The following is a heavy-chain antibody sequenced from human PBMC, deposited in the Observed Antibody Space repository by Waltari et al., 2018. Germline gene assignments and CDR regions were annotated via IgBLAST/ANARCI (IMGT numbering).Heavy chain of an antibody. V-gene: IGHV3-74*01. J-gene: IGHJ6*02. CDR2: INSDGSST. Sequence: EVQLLESGGGLVQPGGSLRLSCAASGFTFSSYCMHLVPHAPGKGLVWVSRINSDGSSTSYADSVKGRFTISRDNAKNTLYLQMNSLRAEDTAVYYCARDLPRTFDYGMDVWGQGTTVTVSS. CDR1: GFTFSSYC. CDR3: ARDLPRTFDYGMDV. D-gene: IGHD3-16*01.